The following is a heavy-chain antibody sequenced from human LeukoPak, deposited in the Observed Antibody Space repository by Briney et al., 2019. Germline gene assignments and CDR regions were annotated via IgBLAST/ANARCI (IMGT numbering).Heavy chain of an antibody. J-gene: IGHJ4*02. V-gene: IGHV4-34*01. Sequence: PSETLSLTCTVSGGSISSYYWSWIRQPPGKGLEWIGEINHSGSTNYNPSLKSRVTISVDTSKNQFSLKLSSVTAADTAVYYCARVAYYYDSSRIDYWGQGTLVTVSS. CDR2: INHSGST. CDR3: ARVAYYYDSSRIDY. CDR1: GGSISSYY. D-gene: IGHD3-22*01.